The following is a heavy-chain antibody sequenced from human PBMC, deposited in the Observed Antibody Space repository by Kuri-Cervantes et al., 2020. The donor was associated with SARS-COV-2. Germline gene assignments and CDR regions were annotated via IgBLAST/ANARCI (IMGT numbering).Heavy chain of an antibody. D-gene: IGHD1-26*01. J-gene: IGHJ4*02. CDR2: IYTSGST. Sequence: SETLSLTCTVSGGSISGGSYYWSWIRQPAGKGLEWIGRIYTSGSTNYNPSLKSRVTRSVDTSKNQFSLKLSSVTAADTAVYYCARGRSGSYLGYWGQGTLVTVSS. CDR1: GGSISGGSYY. V-gene: IGHV4-61*02. CDR3: ARGRSGSYLGY.